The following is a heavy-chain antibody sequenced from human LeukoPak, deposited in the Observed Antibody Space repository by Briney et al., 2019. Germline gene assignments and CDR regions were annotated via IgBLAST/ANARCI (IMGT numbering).Heavy chain of an antibody. CDR1: GFTFSSLG. CDR2: ISDDGRTE. CDR3: TKEGATGSRYNFDY. D-gene: IGHD1-1*01. Sequence: GGSLRLSCAASGFTFSSLGRHGARQAPGKGLRGGGVISDDGRTEYYADSVKGRFTISRDNSKNTVSLQMNSLRDDDTAVFYCTKEGATGSRYNFDYWGQGTLVTVSS. V-gene: IGHV3-30*18. J-gene: IGHJ4*02.